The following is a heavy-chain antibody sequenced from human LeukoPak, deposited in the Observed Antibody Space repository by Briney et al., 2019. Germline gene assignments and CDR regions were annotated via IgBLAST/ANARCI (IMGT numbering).Heavy chain of an antibody. J-gene: IGHJ4*02. V-gene: IGHV4-4*07. CDR3: AGNDYYGSGSYYTPFDY. CDR1: GGSISSYY. D-gene: IGHD3-10*01. CDR2: IYTSGST. Sequence: PSETLSLTCTVSGGSISSYYWSWLRQPAGKGLEWIGRIYTSGSTNYNPSLKSRVTMSVDTSKDQFSLKLSSVTAADTAVYYCAGNDYYGSGSYYTPFDYWGQGTLVTVSS.